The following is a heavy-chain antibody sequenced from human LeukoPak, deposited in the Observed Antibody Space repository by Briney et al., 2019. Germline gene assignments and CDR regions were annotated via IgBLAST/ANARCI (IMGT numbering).Heavy chain of an antibody. Sequence: SETLSLTCTVSGGSISSSSYYWGWIRQPPGKGLEWIRSIYYSGSTYYNPSLKSRVTISVDTSKNQFSLKLSSVTAADTAVYYCERHVRWGRAARSHFDYWGQGTLVTVSS. CDR3: ERHVRWGRAARSHFDY. V-gene: IGHV4-39*01. D-gene: IGHD6-6*01. J-gene: IGHJ4*02. CDR2: IYYSGST. CDR1: GGSISSSSYY.